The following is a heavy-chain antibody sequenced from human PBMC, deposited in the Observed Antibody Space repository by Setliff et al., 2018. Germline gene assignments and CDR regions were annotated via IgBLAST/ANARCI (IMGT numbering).Heavy chain of an antibody. CDR1: GFTFGSYA. CDR2: ISGSSVDT. D-gene: IGHD2-15*01. CDR3: AKESGAHYFYYYYMDV. J-gene: IGHJ6*03. Sequence: PGGSLRLSCVASGFTFGSYAMSWVRQTPGKGLEWVSTISGSSVDTYYVDSVKGRFAISRDNSKNTLYLQMNSLRAEDTAVYFCAKESGAHYFYYYYMDVWGKGTTVTVSS. V-gene: IGHV3-23*01.